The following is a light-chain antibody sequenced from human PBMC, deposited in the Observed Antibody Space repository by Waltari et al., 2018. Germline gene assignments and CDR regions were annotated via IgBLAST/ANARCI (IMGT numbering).Light chain of an antibody. CDR3: QHYVRLPVT. V-gene: IGKV3-20*01. CDR2: GAS. J-gene: IGKJ1*01. Sequence: EFVLTKSQGTLFLSPGKKPTPSCWASQSVGGTLAWYQQKPGQAPRLLIYGASSRATGIPDRFSGSGSGTVFSLSISRLEPEDFAVYYCQHYVRLPVTFGQGTKVEIK. CDR1: QSVGGT.